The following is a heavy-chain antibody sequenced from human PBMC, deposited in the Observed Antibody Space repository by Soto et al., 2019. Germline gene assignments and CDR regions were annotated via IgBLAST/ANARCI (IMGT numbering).Heavy chain of an antibody. J-gene: IGHJ4*02. CDR2: ISYDGSNK. CDR3: AKDAPEYYYGSSGYLNY. V-gene: IGHV3-30*18. D-gene: IGHD3-22*01. CDR1: GFTFSSYG. Sequence: QVQLVESGGGVVQPGRSLRLSCAASGFTFSSYGMHWVRQAPGKGLEWVAVISYDGSNKYYADSVKGRFTISRDNSKNTLYLQMNSLRAEDTAVYYCAKDAPEYYYGSSGYLNYWGQGTLVTVSS.